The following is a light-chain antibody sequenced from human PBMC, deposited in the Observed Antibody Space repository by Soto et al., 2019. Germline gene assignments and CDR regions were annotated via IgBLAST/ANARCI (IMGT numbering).Light chain of an antibody. V-gene: IGLV1-47*02. CDR1: SSNIGINF. CDR3: AVWDDSLSGYV. J-gene: IGLJ7*01. CDR2: SNN. Sequence: QSVLSQPTSASGTPGQRVTISCSGSSSNIGINFVYWYQQLPGAAPKLLIYSNNQRLSGVPDRFTGSRSGTSASLAIRGLQSEDEADYYCAVWDDSLSGYVFGGGTQLTVL.